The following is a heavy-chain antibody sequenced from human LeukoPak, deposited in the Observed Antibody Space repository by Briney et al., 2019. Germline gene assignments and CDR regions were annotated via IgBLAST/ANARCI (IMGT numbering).Heavy chain of an antibody. Sequence: GRSLRLSCAASGFTFDDYPMHWIRQAPGKGPEWVSGISSNSRSIGYADSVKGRFTISRDNAKNSLYPQMNSLRAEDTALYYCAKDLGGRYYDYFDYWGQGTLVTVSS. D-gene: IGHD1-26*01. CDR2: ISSNSRSI. CDR3: AKDLGGRYYDYFDY. CDR1: GFTFDDYP. V-gene: IGHV3-9*01. J-gene: IGHJ4*02.